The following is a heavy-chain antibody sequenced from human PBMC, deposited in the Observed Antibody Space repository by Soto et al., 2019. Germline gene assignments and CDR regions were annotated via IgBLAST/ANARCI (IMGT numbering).Heavy chain of an antibody. Sequence: RKISCKGSGYSFTSYWISWVRQMPGKGLEWMGRIDPSDSYTNYSPSFQGHVTISADKSISTAYLQWSSLKASDTAMYYCARRPADLVSSSWSYYGMDVWGQGTTVTVSS. CDR3: ARRPADLVSSSWSYYGMDV. J-gene: IGHJ6*02. V-gene: IGHV5-10-1*01. CDR1: GYSFTSYW. D-gene: IGHD6-13*01. CDR2: IDPSDSYT.